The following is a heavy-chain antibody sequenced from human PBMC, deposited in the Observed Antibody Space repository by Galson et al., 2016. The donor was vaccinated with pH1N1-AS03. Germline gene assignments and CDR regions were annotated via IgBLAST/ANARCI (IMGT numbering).Heavy chain of an antibody. Sequence: SLRLSCAASGFIFSSYWMHWVRQVPGKGLVWVARINSDGSRTRYADSVKGRFTISRDSAKNTLYLQMDSLRAEDTAVYYCAREPYHPPYFDCWGQGTLVTVFS. J-gene: IGHJ4*02. CDR2: INSDGSRT. V-gene: IGHV3-74*01. CDR3: AREPYHPPYFDC. CDR1: GFIFSSYW.